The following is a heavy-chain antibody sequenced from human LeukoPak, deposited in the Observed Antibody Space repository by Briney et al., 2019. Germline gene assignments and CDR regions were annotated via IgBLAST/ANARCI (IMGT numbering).Heavy chain of an antibody. J-gene: IGHJ4*02. V-gene: IGHV5-51*01. D-gene: IGHD2-15*01. CDR1: RYSFTRYW. CDR3: ARFVGACSGGSCYSDY. CDR2: IYPGDSDT. Sequence: GESLKISCKGSRYSFTRYWIGWVRQMPGKGLEWMGIIYPGDSDTRYSPSFQGQVTISADKSISTAYLQWNSLKASDTAMYYCARFVGACSGGSCYSDYWGQGTLVTVSS.